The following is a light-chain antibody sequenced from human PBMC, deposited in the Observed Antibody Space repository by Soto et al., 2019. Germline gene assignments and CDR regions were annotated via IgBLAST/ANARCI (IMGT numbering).Light chain of an antibody. CDR2: AAS. CDR1: QGISNY. J-gene: IGKJ5*01. V-gene: IGKV1-27*01. Sequence: DIQMTQSPSSLSAFVGDRVTITCRASQGISNYLAWYQQTPGTVPKLLIYAASTLQSGVSSRFSGSGSGTDFTLTISSLQTEDVATYYCKNYNPVPITFGQGTRLEIK. CDR3: KNYNPVPIT.